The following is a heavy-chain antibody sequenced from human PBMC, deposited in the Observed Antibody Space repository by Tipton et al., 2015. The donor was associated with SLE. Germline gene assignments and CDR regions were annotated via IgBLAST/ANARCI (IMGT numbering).Heavy chain of an antibody. CDR2: IKQDGSEK. D-gene: IGHD1-26*01. J-gene: IGHJ6*03. CDR3: ARHGVEPGRELLLPPYMDV. V-gene: IGHV3-7*01. Sequence: SLRLSCAASGITFSRYWMSWVRQAPGKGLEWVANIKQDGSEKYYVDSVEGRFTISRDNAKNSLYLQMNSLRAEDTAVYYCARHGVEPGRELLLPPYMDVWGKGTTVTVSS. CDR1: GITFSRYW.